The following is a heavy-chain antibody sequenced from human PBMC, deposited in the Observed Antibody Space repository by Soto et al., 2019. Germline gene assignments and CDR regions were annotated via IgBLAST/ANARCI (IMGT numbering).Heavy chain of an antibody. Sequence: QVTLKESGPTLVKPTQTLTLTCTVSGLSLRTTGVGVGWVRQPPGKALEWLALLYWEDDQRYSPSLRSRLTIAKDISEKQVVLTMTNMDTVDTATYYCVQSRCGGDCLEIYSSHAYNGLDVWGQGTTVTVSS. J-gene: IGHJ6*02. CDR3: VQSRCGGDCLEIYSSHAYNGLDV. D-gene: IGHD2-21*02. CDR2: LYWEDDQ. CDR1: GLSLRTTGVG. V-gene: IGHV2-5*02.